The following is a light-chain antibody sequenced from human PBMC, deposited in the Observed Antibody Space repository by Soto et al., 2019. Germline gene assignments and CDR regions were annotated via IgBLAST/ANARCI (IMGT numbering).Light chain of an antibody. CDR3: QQRSNWTLT. J-gene: IGKJ4*01. V-gene: IGKV3-11*01. CDR1: QSVSRF. CDR2: GAS. Sequence: EIVLTKSPATLSLSTGEGAALSCRASQSVSRFLAWYQQKPGQAPRLLIYGASNMATGIPTRFSGSGSATDFTRTISSLEAEDFALYYCQQRSNWTLTFGGGTKVEIK.